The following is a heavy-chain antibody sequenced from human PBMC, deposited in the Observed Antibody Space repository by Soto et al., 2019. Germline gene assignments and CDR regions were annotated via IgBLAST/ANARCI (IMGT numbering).Heavy chain of an antibody. J-gene: IGHJ5*02. CDR1: GGSIISGDYY. CDR2: IYYSGSI. D-gene: IGHD2-8*01. V-gene: IGHV4-31*03. CDR3: EREVNGVGFDP. Sequence: TLSLTCTVSGGSIISGDYYWSWIRQHPGKGLEYIGYIYYSGSIYYNPSLKSRLTLSVDTSKNQFSLKLSSVTAADTAVYYCEREVNGVGFDPWGQGVLVTVSS.